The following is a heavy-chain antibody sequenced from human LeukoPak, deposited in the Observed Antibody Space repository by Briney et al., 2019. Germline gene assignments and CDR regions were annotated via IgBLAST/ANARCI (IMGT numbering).Heavy chain of an antibody. CDR1: GHSIMRRGYF. CDR2: IYDSGTT. D-gene: IGHD1-14*01. V-gene: IGHV4-31*03. Sequence: SETLSLTCTVSGHSIMRRGYFWTWIRQCPGKGLEWIGYIYDSGTTFYNPSLESRLTMSIDTSKSQFSLKLSSVTAADTAVYYCARVGGTEPSYNDYYYHYGMDVWGKGTTVIVSS. J-gene: IGHJ6*04. CDR3: ARVGGTEPSYNDYYYHYGMDV.